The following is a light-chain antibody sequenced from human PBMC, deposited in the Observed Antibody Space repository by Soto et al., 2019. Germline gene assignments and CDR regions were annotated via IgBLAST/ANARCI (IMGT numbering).Light chain of an antibody. CDR2: EAS. J-gene: IGKJ4*01. V-gene: IGKV3-11*01. CDR3: QQHANWPLT. CDR1: QSVGNN. Sequence: EIVLTQSPATLSLSPGEIATLSCRASQSVGNNLAWYQQKPGQAPGLLIYEASTWATGIPARFSGSGSGTDFTLTISSLEPEDFAVYYCQQHANWPLTFGGGTKVEIK.